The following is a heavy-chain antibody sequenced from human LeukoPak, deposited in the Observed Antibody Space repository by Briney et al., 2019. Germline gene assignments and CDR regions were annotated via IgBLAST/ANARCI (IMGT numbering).Heavy chain of an antibody. CDR2: ISGSGGST. D-gene: IGHD3-22*01. CDR3: AKGSYHYYDSSFDY. V-gene: IGHV3-23*01. J-gene: IGHJ4*02. CDR1: GFTFSSYA. Sequence: TGGALRLSCAASGFTFSSYAMSWVRQAPGKVLEWVSAISGSGGSTYYADSVKGRFTISRDNSKNTLYLQMNSLRAEDTAVYYCAKGSYHYYDSSFDYWGQGTLVTVSS.